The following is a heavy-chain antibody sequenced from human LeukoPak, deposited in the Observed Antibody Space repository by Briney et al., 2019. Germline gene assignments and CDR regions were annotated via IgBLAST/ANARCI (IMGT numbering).Heavy chain of an antibody. CDR1: GGSISSYY. Sequence: SETLSLTCTVSGGSISSYYWSWIRQPAGKGLEWIGRIYTSGSTNYNPSLKSRVTMSVDTSKNQSSLKLSSVTAADTAVYYCARDYVVPAALYYYYGMDVWGQGTTVTVSS. CDR2: IYTSGST. CDR3: ARDYVVPAALYYYYGMDV. D-gene: IGHD2-2*01. V-gene: IGHV4-4*07. J-gene: IGHJ6*02.